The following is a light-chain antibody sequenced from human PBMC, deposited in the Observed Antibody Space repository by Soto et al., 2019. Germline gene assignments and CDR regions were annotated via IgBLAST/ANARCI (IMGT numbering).Light chain of an antibody. CDR2: AAS. V-gene: IGKV1-8*01. J-gene: IGKJ1*01. CDR3: QQYYSYPQT. CDR1: QGISSY. Sequence: AIRMTQSPSSFSASTGDRVTITCRARQGISSYLAWYQQKPGKAPKLLIYAASTLQRGVPSRFSGSGSGTDFTLTISCLQSEDFATYSCQQYYSYPQTFGQGTKVEIK.